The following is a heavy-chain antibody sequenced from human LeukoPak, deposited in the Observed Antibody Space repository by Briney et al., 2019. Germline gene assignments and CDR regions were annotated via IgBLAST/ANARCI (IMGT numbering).Heavy chain of an antibody. Sequence: SQTLSLTCAVSGGSISSGGYSWSWIRQPPGKGLEWIGYIYHSRSTYYNPSLKSRVTISVDRSKNQFSLKLSSVTAADTAVYYCARAMYGQRGFFDYWGQGILVTVSS. CDR1: GGSISSGGYS. CDR2: IYHSRST. V-gene: IGHV4-30-2*01. J-gene: IGHJ4*02. CDR3: ARAMYGQRGFFDY. D-gene: IGHD2-8*01.